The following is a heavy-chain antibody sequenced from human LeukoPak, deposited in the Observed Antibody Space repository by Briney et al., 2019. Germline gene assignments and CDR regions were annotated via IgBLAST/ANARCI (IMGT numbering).Heavy chain of an antibody. D-gene: IGHD3-10*01. CDR2: IYYSGST. V-gene: IGHV4-59*08. J-gene: IGHJ5*01. CDR1: GGSISSYY. CDR3: ARGGTWFGEFHS. Sequence: SETLSLTCTVSGGSISSYYWSRIRQPPGKGLEWIGYIYYSGSTNYNPSLKSRVTISVDTSKNQFSLKLSSVTAADTAVYYCARGGTWFGEFHSWGQGTLVTVSS.